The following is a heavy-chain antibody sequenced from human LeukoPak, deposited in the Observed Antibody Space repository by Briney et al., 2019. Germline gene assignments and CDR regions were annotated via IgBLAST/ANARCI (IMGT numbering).Heavy chain of an antibody. D-gene: IGHD5-18*01. CDR2: IWYDGSNK. CDR3: ARDQGYTYGHSFDY. CDR1: GFTFSSYG. V-gene: IGHV3-33*01. J-gene: IGHJ4*02. Sequence: QPGRSLRLSCAASGFTFSSYGMHWVRQAPGKGLEWVAVIWYDGSNKYYADSVQGRFTISRDNSKNTLYLQMNSLRAEDTAVYYCARDQGYTYGHSFDYWGQGTLVTVSS.